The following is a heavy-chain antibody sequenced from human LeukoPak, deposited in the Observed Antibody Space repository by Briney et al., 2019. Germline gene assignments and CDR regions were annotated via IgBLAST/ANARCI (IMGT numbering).Heavy chain of an antibody. J-gene: IGHJ6*03. Sequence: SGTLSLTCAVSGDSLTNDYWTWIRQPPGKGLEWVGFIHNIRNNKYNPSLKSRVTILLDTSKKQFSLKLSSVTAADTAVYYCARTVRDTTTVRLTPFYYYHMDVWGKGTSVIVSS. D-gene: IGHD4-11*01. CDR2: IHNIRNN. CDR1: GDSLTNDY. CDR3: ARTVRDTTTVRLTPFYYYHMDV. V-gene: IGHV4-59*01.